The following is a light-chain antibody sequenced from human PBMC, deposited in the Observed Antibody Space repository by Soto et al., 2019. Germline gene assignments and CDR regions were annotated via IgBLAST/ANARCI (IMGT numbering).Light chain of an antibody. J-gene: IGLJ1*01. V-gene: IGLV2-14*01. CDR1: SSDVGGYNY. CDR3: SSYTVTSITLYV. CDR2: EVN. Sequence: QSVLTQPASVSGSPGQWITISCTGTSSDVGGYNYVSWYQQHPGKAPKLMIYEVNNRPSGVSSRFSGSKSGNTASLTISGLQAEDEADYYCSSYTVTSITLYVFGTGTKLTVL.